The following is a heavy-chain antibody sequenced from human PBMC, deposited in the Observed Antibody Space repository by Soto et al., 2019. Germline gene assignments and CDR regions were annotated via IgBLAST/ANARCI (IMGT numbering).Heavy chain of an antibody. D-gene: IGHD2-15*01. J-gene: IGHJ3*02. Sequence: PGGSLRLSCAASGFTFSSSAMNWVRQAPGKGLEWVSVISGSDGTTYYADSVKGRFTISRDNSKNTLYLDMNSLRAEDTAVYYCARLVVVAAKGLGAFDIWGQGTMVTVSS. CDR1: GFTFSSSA. CDR3: ARLVVVAAKGLGAFDI. CDR2: ISGSDGTT. V-gene: IGHV3-23*01.